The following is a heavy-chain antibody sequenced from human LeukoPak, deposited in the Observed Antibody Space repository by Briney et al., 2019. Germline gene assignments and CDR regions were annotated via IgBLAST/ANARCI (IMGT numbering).Heavy chain of an antibody. CDR2: ISYDGSNK. J-gene: IGHJ4*02. Sequence: GGSLRLSCAASGFTFSSYGMHWVRQAPGKGLEWVAVISYDGSNKYYADSVKGRFTISRDNSKNTLYLQMNSLRAEDTAVYYCASTWGYYDSSGYCKYWGQGTLVTVSS. CDR3: ASTWGYYDSSGYCKY. CDR1: GFTFSSYG. V-gene: IGHV3-30*03. D-gene: IGHD3-22*01.